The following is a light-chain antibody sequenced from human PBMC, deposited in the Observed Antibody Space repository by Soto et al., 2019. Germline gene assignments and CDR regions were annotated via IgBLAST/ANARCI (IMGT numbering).Light chain of an antibody. CDR2: DVN. J-gene: IGLJ3*02. CDR3: FSYAGRKTWV. Sequence: QSALTQPRSVSGSPGQSVTISCTGTVSDVGGYDFVSWYQQYPDKAPKFMIFDVNKRPSGVPHRFSGSKSGNTASLTISGLQAEDEADYYCFSYAGRKTWVFGGGTKVTVL. V-gene: IGLV2-11*01. CDR1: VSDVGGYDF.